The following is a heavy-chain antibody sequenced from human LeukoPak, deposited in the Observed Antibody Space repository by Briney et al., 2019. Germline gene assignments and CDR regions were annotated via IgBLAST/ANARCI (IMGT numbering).Heavy chain of an antibody. Sequence: PGASLRLSCAASGFTFGSYAMSWVRQAPGKGLEWVSAISGSGGSTYYADSVKGRFTISRDNSKNTLYLQMNSLRAEDTAVYYCAKTPDIVVVVAATLFDYWGQGTLVTVSS. CDR2: ISGSGGST. D-gene: IGHD2-15*01. CDR3: AKTPDIVVVVAATLFDY. J-gene: IGHJ4*02. CDR1: GFTFGSYA. V-gene: IGHV3-23*01.